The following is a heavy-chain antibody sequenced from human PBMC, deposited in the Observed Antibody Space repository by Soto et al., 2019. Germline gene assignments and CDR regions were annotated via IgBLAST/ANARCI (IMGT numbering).Heavy chain of an antibody. CDR3: ARQIYDSDTGPNFQYYFES. CDR2: IDPSDSQT. V-gene: IGHV5-10-1*01. J-gene: IGHJ4*02. Sequence: PGESLKISCKGSGYSLAGSWITWVRQKPGKGLEWMGRIDPSDSQTYYSPSFRGHVTISVTKSITTVFLQWSSLRASDTAMYYCARQIYDSDTGPNFQYYFESWGQGTPVTVSS. CDR1: GYSLAGSW. D-gene: IGHD3-22*01.